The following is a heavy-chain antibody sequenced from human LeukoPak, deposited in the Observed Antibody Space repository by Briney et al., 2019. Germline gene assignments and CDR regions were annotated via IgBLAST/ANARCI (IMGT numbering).Heavy chain of an antibody. V-gene: IGHV4-39*01. J-gene: IGHJ4*02. CDR3: AREHPAGKYFDY. CDR1: GGSISSSSYY. D-gene: IGHD1-26*01. CDR2: IYNSGST. Sequence: PSETLSLTCPVSGGSISSSSYYWGWIRQPPGKGLEWIGSIYNSGSTYYNPSLKSRVTISVDTSKNQFSLQLSSVTAADTAVFYCAREHPAGKYFDYWGQGTLVTVSS.